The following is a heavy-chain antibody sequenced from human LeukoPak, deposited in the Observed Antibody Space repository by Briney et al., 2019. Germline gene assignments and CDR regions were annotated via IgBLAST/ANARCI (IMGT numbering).Heavy chain of an antibody. CDR3: AKDMLRFGELLTFDY. CDR2: ISWNSGSI. Sequence: GGSLRLSCAASGFTFDDYAMHWVLQAPGKGLEWVSGISWNSGSIGYADSVKGRFTISRDNAKNSLYLQMNSLRAEDTALYYRAKDMLRFGELLTFDYWGQGTLVTVSS. V-gene: IGHV3-9*01. CDR1: GFTFDDYA. D-gene: IGHD3-10*01. J-gene: IGHJ4*02.